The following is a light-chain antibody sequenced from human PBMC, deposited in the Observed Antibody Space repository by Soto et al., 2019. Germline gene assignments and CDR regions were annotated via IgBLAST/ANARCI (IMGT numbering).Light chain of an antibody. CDR2: DVS. CDR1: SSDVGGYDY. V-gene: IGLV2-14*03. J-gene: IGLJ1*01. Sequence: VLTQPASVSGSPGQSITISCTGTSSDVGGYDYVSWYQQHPDKAPKLMIYDVSNRPSGVSNRFSGSKSGNTASLTISGLQAEDEADYYCSSYRSSSTPYVFGTGTKVTVL. CDR3: SSYRSSSTPYV.